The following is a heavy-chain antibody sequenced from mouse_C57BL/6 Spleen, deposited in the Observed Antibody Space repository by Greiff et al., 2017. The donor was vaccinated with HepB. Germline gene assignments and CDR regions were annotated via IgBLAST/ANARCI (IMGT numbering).Heavy chain of an antibody. V-gene: IGHV5-15*01. CDR3: ARGSTMVTTGFAY. CDR2: ISNLAYSI. Sequence: EVQLVESGGGLVQPGGSLKLSCAASGFTFSDYGMAWVRQAPRKGPEWVAFISNLAYSIYYADTVTGRFTISRENAKNTLYLEMSSLRSEDTAMYYCARGSTMVTTGFAYWGQGTLVTVSA. D-gene: IGHD2-2*01. CDR1: GFTFSDYG. J-gene: IGHJ3*01.